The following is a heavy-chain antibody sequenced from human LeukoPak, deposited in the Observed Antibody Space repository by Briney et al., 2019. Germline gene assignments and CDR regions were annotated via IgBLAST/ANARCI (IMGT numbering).Heavy chain of an antibody. CDR3: ARGSTSGYYFDY. D-gene: IGHD3-3*01. CDR1: GGTFSSYA. CDR2: IIPILGIA. V-gene: IGHV1-69*04. J-gene: IGHJ4*02. Sequence: ASVKVSCKASGGTFSSYAISWVRQAPGQGLEWMGRIIPILGIANYAQKFQGRVTITADKSTSTAYMELSRLRSEDTAVYYCARGSTSGYYFDYWGQGTLVTVSS.